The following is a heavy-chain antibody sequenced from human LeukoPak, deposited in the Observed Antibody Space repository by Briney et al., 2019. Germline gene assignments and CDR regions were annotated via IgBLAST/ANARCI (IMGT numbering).Heavy chain of an antibody. CDR3: ASQEMARSRSFDY. CDR2: IYYSGST. J-gene: IGHJ4*02. CDR1: GGSISSSSYY. D-gene: IGHD5-24*01. Sequence: PSETLSLTCTVSGGSISSSSYYWGWIRQPPGTGLEWIGSIYYSGSTYYNSSLKSRVTISVDTSKNQFSLKLSSVTAADTAVYYCASQEMARSRSFDYWGQGTLVTVSS. V-gene: IGHV4-39*01.